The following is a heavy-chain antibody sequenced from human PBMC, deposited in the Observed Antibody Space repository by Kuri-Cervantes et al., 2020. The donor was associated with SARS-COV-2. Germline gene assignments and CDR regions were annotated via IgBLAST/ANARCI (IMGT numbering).Heavy chain of an antibody. D-gene: IGHD6-19*01. CDR1: GFTFSSYG. V-gene: IGHV3-33*08. J-gene: IGHJ4*02. CDR2: IWYDGSNK. CDR3: ARVSYSSGWSQIDY. Sequence: GESLKISCAASGFTFSSYGMHWVRQAPGEGLEWVAVIWYDGSNKYYADSVKGRFTISRDNSKNTLYLQMNSLRAEDTAVYYCARVSYSSGWSQIDYWGQGTLVTVSS.